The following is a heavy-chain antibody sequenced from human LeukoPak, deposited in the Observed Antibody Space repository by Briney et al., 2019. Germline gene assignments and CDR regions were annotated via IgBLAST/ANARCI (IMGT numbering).Heavy chain of an antibody. CDR1: GFTFSISS. CDR3: AKGPLIEVAGTTWDY. Sequence: GGSLRLSCVASGFTFSISSMSWVRQAPGKGLEWVSYISSSSSSIYDADSVRGRFTISRDNSKSTLYLQMNSLRAEDRAIYYCAKGPLIEVAGTTWDYWGQGTLVTVSS. V-gene: IGHV3-48*01. J-gene: IGHJ4*02. D-gene: IGHD6-19*01. CDR2: ISSSSSSI.